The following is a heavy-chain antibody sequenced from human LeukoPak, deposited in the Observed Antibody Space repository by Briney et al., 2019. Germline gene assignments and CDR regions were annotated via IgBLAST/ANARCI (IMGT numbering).Heavy chain of an antibody. CDR3: ARGLGYYCSSTSCHPGNYDY. V-gene: IGHV1-2*02. Sequence: ASVKVSCKASGYTFTGYYMHWVRQAPGQGLEWMGWINPNSGGTNYAQKFQGRVTMTRDTSISTAYTELSRLRSDDTAVYYCARGLGYYCSSTSCHPGNYDYWGQGTLVTVSS. D-gene: IGHD2-2*01. CDR1: GYTFTGYY. J-gene: IGHJ4*02. CDR2: INPNSGGT.